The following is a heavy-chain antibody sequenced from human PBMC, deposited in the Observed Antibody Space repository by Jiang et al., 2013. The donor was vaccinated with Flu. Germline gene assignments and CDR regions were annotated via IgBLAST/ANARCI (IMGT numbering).Heavy chain of an antibody. D-gene: IGHD1-1*01. CDR3: TRLKTSTNSYSYGMDV. J-gene: IGHJ6*02. Sequence: EVKKPGSSLKVSCKASGGSFSIYDITWVRQAPGQGLEWVGGIIEALSISNYAQKFQGRVTFTADRSTKTAYMELSSLRSEDTAVYYCTRLKTSTNSYSYGMDVWGQGTTVTVSS. CDR2: IIEALSIS. V-gene: IGHV1-69*04. CDR1: GGSFSIYD.